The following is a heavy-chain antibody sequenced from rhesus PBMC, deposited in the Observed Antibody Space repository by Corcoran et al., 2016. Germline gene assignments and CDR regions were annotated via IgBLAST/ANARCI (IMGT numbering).Heavy chain of an antibody. V-gene: IGHV4-99*02. CDR2: INGSRGST. J-gene: IGHJ4*01. CDR3: ARGSNWYFDN. Sequence: QVQLQESGPGLGKPSETLCLTGAVSGDSMSSGYDSGWIRQPPAKGLEYIGYINGSRGSTYSNPSLNSRVSISKDTSKNHFSLKLSSVTAADPAVYYCARGSNWYFDNWGQGALVTVSS. D-gene: IGHD1-26*01. CDR1: GDSMSSGYD.